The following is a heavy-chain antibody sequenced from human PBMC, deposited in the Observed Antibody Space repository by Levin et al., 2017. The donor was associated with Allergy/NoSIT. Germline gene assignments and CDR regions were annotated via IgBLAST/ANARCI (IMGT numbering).Heavy chain of an antibody. Sequence: SGPTLVKPTQTLTLTCTFSGFSLSTSGMCVSWIRQPPGKALEWLARIDWDDDKYYSTSLKTRLTISKDTSKNQVVLTMTNMDPVDTATYYCARTSSYDYVWGSYRGTDAFDIWGQGTMVTVSS. D-gene: IGHD3-16*02. CDR3: ARTSSYDYVWGSYRGTDAFDI. CDR2: IDWDDDK. V-gene: IGHV2-70*11. J-gene: IGHJ3*02. CDR1: GFSLSTSGMC.